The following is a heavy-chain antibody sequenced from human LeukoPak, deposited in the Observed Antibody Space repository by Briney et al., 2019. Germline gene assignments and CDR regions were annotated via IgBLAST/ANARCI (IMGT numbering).Heavy chain of an antibody. D-gene: IGHD2/OR15-2a*01. CDR3: AHRLHAYGEYDF. Sequence: SGPTLVKPTQTLTLTCTFSGFSLSSSGEGVGWIRQPPGKALEWLARIYSCDDKRYSPSLQSRLTVAWDTSENQVVLTMTNMDPVDTATYYCAHRLHAYGEYDFWGQGILVTVSS. CDR1: GFSLSSSGEG. CDR2: IYSCDDK. J-gene: IGHJ4*02. V-gene: IGHV2-5*01.